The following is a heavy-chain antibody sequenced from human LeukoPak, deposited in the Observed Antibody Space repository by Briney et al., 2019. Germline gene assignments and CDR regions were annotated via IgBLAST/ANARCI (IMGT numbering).Heavy chain of an antibody. CDR2: INPNSGGT. CDR1: GYTFTGYY. D-gene: IGHD3-22*01. J-gene: IGHJ4*02. V-gene: IGHV1-2*02. CDR3: ARGAQYYDSSGHLY. Sequence: ASVKVSCKASGYTFTGYYMHWVRQAPGQGLEWMGWINPNSGGTNYAQKFQGRVTMTRDTSISTAYMELSRLRSDDTAVYYCARGAQYYDSSGHLYWGQGTLVTVSS.